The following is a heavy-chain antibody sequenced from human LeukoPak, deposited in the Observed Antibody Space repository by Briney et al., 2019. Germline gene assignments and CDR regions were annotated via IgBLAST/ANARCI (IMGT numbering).Heavy chain of an antibody. CDR2: ISGSGGST. CDR1: GFTFSSYS. Sequence: GGSLRLSCAASGFTFSSYSMSWVRQAPGKGLEWVSAISGSGGSTYYADSVKGRFTISRDNSKNTLYLQMNSLRAEDTAVYYCARSRSGYYEDYWGQGTLVTVSS. CDR3: ARSRSGYYEDY. J-gene: IGHJ4*02. V-gene: IGHV3-23*01. D-gene: IGHD3-22*01.